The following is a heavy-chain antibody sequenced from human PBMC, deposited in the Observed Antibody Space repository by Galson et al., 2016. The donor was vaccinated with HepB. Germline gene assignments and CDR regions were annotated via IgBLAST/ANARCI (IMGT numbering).Heavy chain of an antibody. D-gene: IGHD3-16*01. Sequence: SLRLSCAASGFTFSTYAMHWVRQAPGKGLEWVALISYDGSNKYYADSVKGRFTISRDNSKKMLYLQMNSLRAEDTAVYHCARLVELDYDYIWGRHRLSDVFDIWGQGTMVTVSS. J-gene: IGHJ3*02. CDR1: GFTFSTYA. CDR2: ISYDGSNK. V-gene: IGHV3-30-3*01. CDR3: ARLVELDYDYIWGRHRLSDVFDI.